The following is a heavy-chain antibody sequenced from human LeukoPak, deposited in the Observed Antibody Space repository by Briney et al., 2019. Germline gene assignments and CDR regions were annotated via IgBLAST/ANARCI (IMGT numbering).Heavy chain of an antibody. J-gene: IGHJ6*03. CDR3: ARTTEGYCRGRSCYSYYYYMDV. CDR1: GGSISSYY. Sequence: PSETLSLTCTVSGGSISSYYWNWIRQPPGKGLEWIGYIYYSGSTNYNPSLKSRVTISLDTSKNQFSLKLSSVTAADTAVYYCARTTEGYCRGRSCYSYYYYMDVWGKGTTVTVSS. D-gene: IGHD2-15*01. V-gene: IGHV4-59*01. CDR2: IYYSGST.